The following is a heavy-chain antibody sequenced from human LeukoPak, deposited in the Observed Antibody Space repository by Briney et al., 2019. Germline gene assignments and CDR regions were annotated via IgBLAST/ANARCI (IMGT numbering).Heavy chain of an antibody. J-gene: IGHJ4*02. CDR2: IYYSGST. Sequence: SETLSLTCTVSGGSISSYYWSWIRQPPGKGLEWIGYIYYSGSTNYNPSLKSRVTISVDTSKNQFSLKLSSVTAADTAVYYCARDREEPPGFDYWGRGTLVTVSS. V-gene: IGHV4-59*01. D-gene: IGHD1-26*01. CDR1: GGSISSYY. CDR3: ARDREEPPGFDY.